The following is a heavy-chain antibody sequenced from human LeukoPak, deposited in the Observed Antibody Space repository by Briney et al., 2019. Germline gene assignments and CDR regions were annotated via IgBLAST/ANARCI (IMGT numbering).Heavy chain of an antibody. CDR1: GGTFSSYA. D-gene: IGHD3-3*01. CDR2: IIPIFGTA. J-gene: IGHJ4*02. Sequence: SVKVSCKASGGTFSSYAISWVRQAPGQGLEWMGGIIPIFGTANYAQKFQGRVTITADESTSTAYMELSSLRSEDTAVYYCASHRTYDFWSGYYMPVAGISFDYWGQGTLVTVSS. CDR3: ASHRTYDFWSGYYMPVAGISFDY. V-gene: IGHV1-69*13.